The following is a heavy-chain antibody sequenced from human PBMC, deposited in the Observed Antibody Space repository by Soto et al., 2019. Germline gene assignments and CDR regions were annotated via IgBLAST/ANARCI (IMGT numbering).Heavy chain of an antibody. CDR1: GFTFSSYA. D-gene: IGHD3-22*01. Sequence: GGSLRLSCAASGFTFSSYAMSWVRQAPGKGLEWVSAIGGSGRNTYYADSVKGRFTISRDNSKNTLYLQVNSLRAEDTAVYYCAKPFYFDNSGYGHWGQGTLVTVSS. V-gene: IGHV3-23*01. J-gene: IGHJ4*02. CDR3: AKPFYFDNSGYGH. CDR2: IGGSGRNT.